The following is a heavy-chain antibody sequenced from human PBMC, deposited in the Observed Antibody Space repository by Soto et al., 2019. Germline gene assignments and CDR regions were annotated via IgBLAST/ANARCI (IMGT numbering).Heavy chain of an antibody. CDR3: VKDLGRAAGVWYFDL. Sequence: RGSLRLSCSASGFTFSSYAMHWVRQAPGKGLEYVSAISSNGGSTYYADSVKGRFTISRDNSKNTLYLQMSSLRAEDTAVYYCVKDLGRAAGVWYFDLWGRGTLVTVSS. V-gene: IGHV3-64D*06. J-gene: IGHJ2*01. CDR1: GFTFSSYA. D-gene: IGHD2-15*01. CDR2: ISSNGGST.